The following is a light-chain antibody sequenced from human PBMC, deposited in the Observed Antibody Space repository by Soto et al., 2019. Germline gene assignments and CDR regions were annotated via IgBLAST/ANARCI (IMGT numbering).Light chain of an antibody. V-gene: IGKV3-11*01. CDR3: QQRRNWPPLT. Sequence: EVVLTQSPATLSLSPGERATLSCTASQSISTYLTWYQHKPGQAPRLLIYDASRRAPGIPARFSGSGSGTDFTLTISSLDPEDFAVYYCQQRRNWPPLTFGGGTKVEIK. J-gene: IGKJ4*01. CDR2: DAS. CDR1: QSISTY.